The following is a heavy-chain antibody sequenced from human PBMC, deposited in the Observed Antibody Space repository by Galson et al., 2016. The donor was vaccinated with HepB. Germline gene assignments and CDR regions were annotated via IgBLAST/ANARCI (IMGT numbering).Heavy chain of an antibody. CDR2: IIPIFGTA. D-gene: IGHD3-10*01. Sequence: SVKVSCKASGGSFSNFAISWVRQAPGQGLEWMGGIIPIFGTANYTQKFQGRVTITADESTSTAYMELSSLRSEDTAVYYCARGSSMVRGVIVADNWFDPWGQGTLVTVSS. CDR3: ARGSSMVRGVIVADNWFDP. J-gene: IGHJ5*02. V-gene: IGHV1-69*13. CDR1: GGSFSNFA.